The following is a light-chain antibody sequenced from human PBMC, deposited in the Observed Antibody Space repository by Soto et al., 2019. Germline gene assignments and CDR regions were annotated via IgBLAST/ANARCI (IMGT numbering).Light chain of an antibody. J-gene: IGLJ1*01. V-gene: IGLV3-21*04. Sequence: SYQLTQPPSVSVAPGKTARITCGGNNNGSKTVHWYQQKPGQAPVLVIYYDSDRPSWIPERFSGSNSGNTATLTISRVEAGDEADYYCQVWDSSSDHPVFGTGTKLTVL. CDR3: QVWDSSSDHPV. CDR1: NNGSKT. CDR2: YDS.